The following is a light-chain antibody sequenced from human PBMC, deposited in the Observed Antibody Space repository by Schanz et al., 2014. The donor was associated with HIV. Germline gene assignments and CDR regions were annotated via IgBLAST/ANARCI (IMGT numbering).Light chain of an antibody. J-gene: IGKJ1*01. V-gene: IGKV1-39*01. CDR3: QQNFSGPRT. CDR2: AAS. Sequence: DIKMTQSPSSLSASVGDRVTITCRAGQSISNYLNWYQQKPGKAPKLLIYAASTLESGVPSRFSGSGSGTDFNLTISNLQPEDFATYYCQQNFSGPRTFGQGTKVEIK. CDR1: QSISNY.